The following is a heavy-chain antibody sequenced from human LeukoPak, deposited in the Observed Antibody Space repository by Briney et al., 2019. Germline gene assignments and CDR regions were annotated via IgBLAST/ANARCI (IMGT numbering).Heavy chain of an antibody. Sequence: SQTLSLTCAISGDTVSSNSAAWNWIRQSPSRGLEWLGRTYYRSKWYSDYAVSVKSRITINPDTSKNQFSLQLNSVTPEDTAAYYCARGRFDYYDSSGYYRPREYYSYYYYMDVWGKGTTVTISS. J-gene: IGHJ6*03. CDR3: ARGRFDYYDSSGYYRPREYYSYYYYMDV. CDR2: TYYRSKWYS. CDR1: GDTVSSNSAA. D-gene: IGHD3-22*01. V-gene: IGHV6-1*01.